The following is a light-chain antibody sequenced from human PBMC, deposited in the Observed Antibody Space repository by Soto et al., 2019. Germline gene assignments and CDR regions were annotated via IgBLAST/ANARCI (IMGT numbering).Light chain of an antibody. Sequence: QMTQSPSSLSASVGDSVTITCRASQDIADDLGWYQQTPGKAPKRLIYAASSLQSGVPSRFSGSGSGTEFTLTISSLQPEDFATYYCLQHNSYPWTFGQGTKVEI. CDR2: AAS. J-gene: IGKJ1*01. CDR1: QDIADD. V-gene: IGKV1-17*01. CDR3: LQHNSYPWT.